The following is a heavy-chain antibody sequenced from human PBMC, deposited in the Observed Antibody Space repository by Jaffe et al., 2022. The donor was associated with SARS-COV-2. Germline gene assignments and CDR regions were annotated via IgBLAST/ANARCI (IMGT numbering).Heavy chain of an antibody. CDR2: IYPGDSHT. J-gene: IGHJ4*02. D-gene: IGHD3-22*01. CDR1: GYMFTNYW. CDR3: ARQNYYSNGYYQPFDY. Sequence: EVQLVQSGAEVKKPGESLKISCKGSGYMFTNYWIGWVRQMPGKGLEWMGIIYPGDSHTRYSPSFQGQVTISADKSINTAYLQWSSLKASDTAMYYCARQNYYSNGYYQPFDYWGQGALVTVSS. V-gene: IGHV5-51*01.